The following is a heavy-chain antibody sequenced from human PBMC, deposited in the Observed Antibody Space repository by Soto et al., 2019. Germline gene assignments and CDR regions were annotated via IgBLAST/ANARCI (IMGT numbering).Heavy chain of an antibody. D-gene: IGHD2-21*01. CDR2: IKEDGSEK. CDR3: VGPGITGAPCPSY. Sequence: EVQRVESGGGLVQPGGSLRLSCAASGFTFSSYWMSWVRQAPGKGLEWVANIKEDGSEKYYGDSVKGRFTISRDNAKKSPYSQMNSWRAVVTVKYIGVGPGITGAPCPSYWGQVTLVTAS. CDR1: GFTFSSYW. V-gene: IGHV3-7*02. J-gene: IGHJ4*02.